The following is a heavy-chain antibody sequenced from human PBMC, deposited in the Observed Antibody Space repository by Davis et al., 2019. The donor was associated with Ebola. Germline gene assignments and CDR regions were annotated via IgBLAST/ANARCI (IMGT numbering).Heavy chain of an antibody. J-gene: IGHJ4*02. Sequence: GESLKISCAASGFTFDFYAMSWVRQAPGKGLEWVSATTLSGASIYYADSVKGRFTISRDNAKNSLYLQMNSLRDEDTAVYYCARGRYCSSTSCYRHSSSWYYFDYWGQGTLVTVSS. CDR3: ARGRYCSSTSCYRHSSSWYYFDY. D-gene: IGHD2-2*02. CDR1: GFTFDFYA. CDR2: TTLSGASI. V-gene: IGHV3-23*01.